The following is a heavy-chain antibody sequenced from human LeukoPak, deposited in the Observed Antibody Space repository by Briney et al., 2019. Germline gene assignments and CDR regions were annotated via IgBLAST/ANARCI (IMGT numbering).Heavy chain of an antibody. CDR3: AREPLRTEHIDY. V-gene: IGHV1-3*01. CDR1: GYTFTSYA. Sequence: ASVKVSCKASGYTFTSYAMHWVRQAPGQRLEWMGWINAGNGNTKYSRKFQGRVTMTRDTSTSTAYMELSSLRSEDSAVYYCAREPLRTEHIDYWGQGTLVTVSS. CDR2: INAGNGNT. J-gene: IGHJ4*02. D-gene: IGHD2-8*02.